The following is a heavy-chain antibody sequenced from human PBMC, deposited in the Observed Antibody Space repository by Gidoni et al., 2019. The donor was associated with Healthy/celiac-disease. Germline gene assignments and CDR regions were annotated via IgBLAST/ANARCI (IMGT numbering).Heavy chain of an antibody. CDR3: AGYSSSLGAVVAFDI. Sequence: GESGGGLVKPGGSLRLSCAASGFTFSDYYMSWIRQAPGKGLEWVSYISSSGSTIYYADSVKGRFTISRDNAKNSLYLQMNSLRAEDTAVYYCAGYSSSLGAVVAFDIWGQGTMVTVSS. CDR1: GFTFSDYY. J-gene: IGHJ3*02. D-gene: IGHD6-13*01. CDR2: ISSSGSTI. V-gene: IGHV3-11*01.